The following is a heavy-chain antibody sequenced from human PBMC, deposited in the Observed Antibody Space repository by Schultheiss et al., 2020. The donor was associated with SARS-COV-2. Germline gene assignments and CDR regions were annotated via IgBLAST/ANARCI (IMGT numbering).Heavy chain of an antibody. CDR2: IIPILGIA. V-gene: IGHV1-69*04. D-gene: IGHD1-1*01. CDR1: GGTFSSYA. J-gene: IGHJ4*02. Sequence: SVKVSCKASGGTFSSYAISWVRQAPGQGLEWMGRIIPILGIANYAQKLQGRVTMTTDTSTSTAYMELRSLRSDDTAVYYCARDRQLERRPFDYWGQGTLVTVSS. CDR3: ARDRQLERRPFDY.